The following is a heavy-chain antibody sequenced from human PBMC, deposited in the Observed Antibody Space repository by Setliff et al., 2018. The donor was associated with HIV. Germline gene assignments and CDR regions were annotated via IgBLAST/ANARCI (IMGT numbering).Heavy chain of an antibody. CDR1: GFTFDDYA. CDR2: INSDGSST. J-gene: IGHJ4*02. CDR3: ARGGSNSWSPFDY. D-gene: IGHD6-13*01. V-gene: IGHV3-74*01. Sequence: GGSLRLSCAASGFTFDDYAMHWVRQAPGKGLVWVSRINSDGSSTTYADSVKGRFTISRDNAKNPLYLQMNSLRAEDTAVYYCARGGSNSWSPFDYWGQGTLVTVSS.